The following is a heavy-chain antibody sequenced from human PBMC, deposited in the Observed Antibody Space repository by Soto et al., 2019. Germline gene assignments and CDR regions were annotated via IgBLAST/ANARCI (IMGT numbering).Heavy chain of an antibody. Sequence: GGSLSLSCAASGFTFSSYGMHWVRQAPGKGLEWVAVISYDGSNKYYADSVQGRFTISRDNSNQTMSLQMTRLRAEDTAVSDCAKDWYSSSWAFDHWGQGRVVTRSS. V-gene: IGHV3-30*18. CDR2: ISYDGSNK. CDR1: GFTFSSYG. D-gene: IGHD6-13*01. J-gene: IGHJ4*02. CDR3: AKDWYSSSWAFDH.